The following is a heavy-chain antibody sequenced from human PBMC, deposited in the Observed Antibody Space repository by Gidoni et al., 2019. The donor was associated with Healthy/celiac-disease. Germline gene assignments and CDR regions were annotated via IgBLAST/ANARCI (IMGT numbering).Heavy chain of an antibody. D-gene: IGHD3-16*02. Sequence: QVQLVESGGGVVQPGRSLRLSCAASGFTFSSYGLHWVRQAPGKGLEWLAVISYDGSNKYYADAVKGRFTISRDNSKNTLYLQMNSLRAEDTAVYYCASSSLRLGELSPLDYWGQGTLVTVSS. CDR2: ISYDGSNK. V-gene: IGHV3-30*03. J-gene: IGHJ4*02. CDR1: GFTFSSYG. CDR3: ASSSLRLGELSPLDY.